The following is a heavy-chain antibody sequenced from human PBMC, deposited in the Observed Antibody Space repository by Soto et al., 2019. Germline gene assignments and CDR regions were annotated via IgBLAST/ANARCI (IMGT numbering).Heavy chain of an antibody. J-gene: IGHJ6*02. CDR1: GFTFSSYA. V-gene: IGHV3-23*01. D-gene: IGHD2-21*02. CDR2: ISGSGGST. Sequence: PGGSLILSCAASGFTFSSYAMSWVRQAPGKGLEWVSAISGSGGSTYYADSVKGRFTISRDNSKNTLYLQMNSLRAEDTAVYYCAKDRSRNDLAFYGMDVWGQGTTVTVSS. CDR3: AKDRSRNDLAFYGMDV.